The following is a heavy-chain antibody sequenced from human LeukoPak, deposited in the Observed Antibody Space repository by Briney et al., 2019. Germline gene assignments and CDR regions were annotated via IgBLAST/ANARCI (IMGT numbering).Heavy chain of an antibody. J-gene: IGHJ4*02. CDR1: GYTFTGYY. Sequence: GASVKVSCKASGYTFTGYYMHWVRQAPGQGLEWMGWINPNSGGTNYAQKFQGRVTMTRDTSISTAYMELSRLRSDDTAVYYCARVLYDFWSGYQHFDYWGQGTLVTDSS. CDR3: ARVLYDFWSGYQHFDY. D-gene: IGHD3-3*01. V-gene: IGHV1-2*02. CDR2: INPNSGGT.